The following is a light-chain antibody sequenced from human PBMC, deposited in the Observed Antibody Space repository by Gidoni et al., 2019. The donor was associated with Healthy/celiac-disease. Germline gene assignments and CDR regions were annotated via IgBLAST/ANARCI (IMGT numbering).Light chain of an antibody. CDR2: DDS. CDR1: NIGSKS. CDR3: QVWDSSSDHVV. J-gene: IGLJ2*01. Sequence: SYVLTPPPPVSLTPGQTARITCGGNNIGSKSVHWYQQKPGQAPVLVVYDDSDRLSGIPERFSGSNSGNTATLTISRVEAGDEADYYCQVWDSSSDHVVFGGGTKLTVL. V-gene: IGLV3-21*02.